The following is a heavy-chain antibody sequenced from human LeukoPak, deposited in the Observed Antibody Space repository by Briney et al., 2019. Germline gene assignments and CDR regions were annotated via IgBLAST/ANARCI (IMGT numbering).Heavy chain of an antibody. CDR3: ARVRLRWLPIDY. CDR1: GYTFTSYV. J-gene: IGHJ4*02. D-gene: IGHD4-23*01. Sequence: ASVKVSCKASGYTFTSYVISWVRQAPGQGLEWMGWISAYNGNTNYAQKLQGRATMTTDTSTSTAYMELRSLRSDDTAVYYCARVRLRWLPIDYWGQGTLVTVSS. V-gene: IGHV1-18*01. CDR2: ISAYNGNT.